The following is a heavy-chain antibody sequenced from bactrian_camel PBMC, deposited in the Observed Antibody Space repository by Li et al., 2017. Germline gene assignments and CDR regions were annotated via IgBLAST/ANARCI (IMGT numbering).Heavy chain of an antibody. Sequence: HVQLVESGGGLVQPGGSLRLSCAASGFTFSSYYMSWVRQAPGKGLEWVSTIHSDGSTTYYVDSVKGRFTISRDNAQNTLYLQMIGLKSEDTALYYCATTYYSGGYYYPGLYNYWGQGTQVTVS. CDR2: IHSDGSTT. V-gene: IGHV3-2*01. CDR1: GFTFSSYY. J-gene: IGHJ4*01. CDR3: ATTYYSGGYYYPGLYNY. D-gene: IGHD2*01.